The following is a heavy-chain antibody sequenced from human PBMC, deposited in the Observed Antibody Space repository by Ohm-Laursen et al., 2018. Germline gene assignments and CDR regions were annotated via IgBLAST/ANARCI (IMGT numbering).Heavy chain of an antibody. CDR3: ARARGNWKRDYYYAMDV. CDR1: GYTFTSYD. V-gene: IGHV1-8*01. Sequence: GASVKVSCKPSGYTFTSYDINWVRQATGQGLQWMGWMNPNSGNTGYAQRFQGRVTMTRNTSISTAYMELSSLRSEDTAVYYCARARGNWKRDYYYAMDVWGQGTTVTVSS. D-gene: IGHD1-1*01. CDR2: MNPNSGNT. J-gene: IGHJ6*02.